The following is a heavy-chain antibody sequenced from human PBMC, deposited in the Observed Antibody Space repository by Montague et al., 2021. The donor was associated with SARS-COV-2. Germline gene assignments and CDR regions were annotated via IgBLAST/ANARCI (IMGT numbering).Heavy chain of an antibody. J-gene: IGHJ3*02. V-gene: IGHV4-59*12. D-gene: IGHD3-16*01. CDR3: ARGDGLGPYTGYAFDI. CDR2: IYYSGST. Sequence: SETLSLTCTVSGGSISSYYWSWIRQPPGKGLEWIGYIYYSGSTNXNPSLKSPVTISVDTSKNQFSLQLDSVTPEDTAVYYCARGDGLGPYTGYAFDIWGQGTLVTVSS. CDR1: GGSISSYY.